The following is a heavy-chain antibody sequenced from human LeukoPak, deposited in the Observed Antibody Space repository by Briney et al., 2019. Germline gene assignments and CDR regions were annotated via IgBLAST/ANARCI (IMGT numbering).Heavy chain of an antibody. CDR3: AKDVNVGGDYFDY. CDR2: IRYDGSIK. Sequence: PGGSLELSVAAPGLPFNNYAMNGFRLAPGKGREWVAFIRYDGSIKYCVDSVKGRFTVSRDNSKSTLYLQMNSLRAEDTAVYYCAKDVNVGGDYFDYWGQGTLVTVSS. CDR1: GLPFNNYA. D-gene: IGHD3-10*01. V-gene: IGHV3-30*02. J-gene: IGHJ4*02.